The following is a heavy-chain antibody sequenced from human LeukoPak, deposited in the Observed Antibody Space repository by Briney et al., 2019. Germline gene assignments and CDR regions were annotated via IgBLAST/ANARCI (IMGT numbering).Heavy chain of an antibody. D-gene: IGHD3-9*01. Sequence: GGSLRLSCAASGFSFSDYYMTWIRQAPGKGLEWISYISSSGSTKYYADSVEGRFTISRDNTKNSLYLQMNSLRAEDTAVYYCARDYNILTDDYWGQGTLVTVSS. V-gene: IGHV3-11*01. CDR3: ARDYNILTDDY. CDR2: ISSSGSTK. J-gene: IGHJ4*02. CDR1: GFSFSDYY.